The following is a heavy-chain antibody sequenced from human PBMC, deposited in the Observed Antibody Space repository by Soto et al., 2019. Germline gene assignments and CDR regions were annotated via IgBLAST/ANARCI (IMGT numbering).Heavy chain of an antibody. J-gene: IGHJ6*03. V-gene: IGHV6-1*01. Sequence: SQTLSLTCAISGDSVSSNSAAWNWIRQSPSRGLEWLGRTYYRSKWYNDYAVSVKSRITINPDTSKNQFSLQLNSVTPEDTAVYYCAREPYCSGGSCYLGRFYYYYMDVWGKGTTVTVSS. CDR3: AREPYCSGGSCYLGRFYYYYMDV. CDR2: TYYRSKWYN. CDR1: GDSVSSNSAA. D-gene: IGHD2-15*01.